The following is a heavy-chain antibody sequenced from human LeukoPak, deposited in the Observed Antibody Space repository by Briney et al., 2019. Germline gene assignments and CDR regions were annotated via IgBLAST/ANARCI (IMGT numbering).Heavy chain of an antibody. CDR3: ARTAIAAAGFDP. V-gene: IGHV4-39*01. D-gene: IGHD6-13*01. CDR1: GGSISSSSYY. CDR2: IYYSGST. J-gene: IGHJ5*02. Sequence: SETLSLTCTVSGGSISSSSYYWGWIRQPPGKGLEWIGSIYYSGSTYYNPSLKSRVTISVDTSENQFSLKLSSVTAADTAVYYCARTAIAAAGFDPWGQGTLVTVSS.